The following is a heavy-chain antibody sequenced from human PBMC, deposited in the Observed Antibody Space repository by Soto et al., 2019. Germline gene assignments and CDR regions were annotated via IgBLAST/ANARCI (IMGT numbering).Heavy chain of an antibody. V-gene: IGHV3-30*18. Sequence: GGSLRLSCAASGFTFSAFGMHWVRQAPGKGLEWVAIISYDGILKYYADSVKGRFTISRDTSRGALYLQMNSLRPEDTAVYYCAKDFKVSGGHYGSLNYYYGMDVWGQGTTVTVSS. D-gene: IGHD3-10*01. CDR1: GFTFSAFG. J-gene: IGHJ6*02. CDR3: AKDFKVSGGHYGSLNYYYGMDV. CDR2: ISYDGILK.